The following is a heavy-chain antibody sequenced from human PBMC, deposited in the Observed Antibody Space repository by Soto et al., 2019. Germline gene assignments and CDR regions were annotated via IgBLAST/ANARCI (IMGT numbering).Heavy chain of an antibody. D-gene: IGHD6-19*01. J-gene: IGHJ4*02. V-gene: IGHV4-59*01. CDR2: VYSSGHT. CDR3: ANALAVPGSYFEY. CDR1: GGSSINYY. Sequence: SETLSLTCTVSGGSSINYYWTWIRQPPGKGLEWIGYVYSSGHTSYNPSLKSRVTISIDTSKNQFSLKLSSVTAADTAVYYCANALAVPGSYFEYWGKGTLVPVSS.